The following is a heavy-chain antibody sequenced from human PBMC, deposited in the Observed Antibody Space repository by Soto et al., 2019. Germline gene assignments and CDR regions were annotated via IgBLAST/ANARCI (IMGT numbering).Heavy chain of an antibody. V-gene: IGHV6-1*01. J-gene: IGHJ6*03. Sequence: SPTLSLTCAISGDSVSSNSVAWNWIRLSPSRGLEWLARTYYRSRWYNDYAVSVRSRITVNPDTSKNQFSLQLTSVTPEDTAVYYCAGTTSHQWYYMDVWGKGTTVTVSS. CDR3: AGTTSHQWYYMDV. CDR2: TYYRSRWYN. D-gene: IGHD1-7*01. CDR1: GDSVSSNSVA.